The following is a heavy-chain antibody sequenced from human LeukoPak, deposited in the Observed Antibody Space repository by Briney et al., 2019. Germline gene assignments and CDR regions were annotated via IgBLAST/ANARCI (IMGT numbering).Heavy chain of an antibody. D-gene: IGHD1-7*01. J-gene: IGHJ5*02. Sequence: SETLSLTCTVSGGSVSDYYWSWIRQPPGKGLERIGEINHSGSTNYNPSLKSRVTISVDTSKNQFSLKLSSVTAADTAVYYCAGYNWNFSFDPWGQGTLVTVSS. V-gene: IGHV4-34*01. CDR2: INHSGST. CDR1: GGSVSDYY. CDR3: AGYNWNFSFDP.